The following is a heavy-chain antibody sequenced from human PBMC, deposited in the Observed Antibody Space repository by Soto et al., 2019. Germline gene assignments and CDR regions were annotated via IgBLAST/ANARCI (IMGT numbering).Heavy chain of an antibody. D-gene: IGHD4-17*01. CDR2: IYSGGST. CDR1: GFTVSSNY. J-gene: IGHJ6*02. V-gene: IGHV3-53*01. CDR3: ARKAVVGAVTTSQLAHYYYYGMDV. Sequence: GGSPRLSCAASGFTVSSNYMSWVRQAPGKGLEWVSVIYSGGSTYYADSVKGRFTISRDNSKNTLYLQMNSLRAEDTAVYYCARKAVVGAVTTSQLAHYYYYGMDVWGQGTTVTVSS.